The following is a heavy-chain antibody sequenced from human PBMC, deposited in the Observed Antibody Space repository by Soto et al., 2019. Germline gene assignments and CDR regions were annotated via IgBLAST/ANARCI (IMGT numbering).Heavy chain of an antibody. J-gene: IGHJ6*02. CDR1: GYTFTGYY. D-gene: IGHD1-7*01. CDR3: ARGKLELLRYGMDV. V-gene: IGHV1-2*04. Sequence: QVQLVQSGAEVKKPGASVKVSCKASGYTFTGYYMHWVRQATGQGLEWMGWINPNSGGTNYAQKFQGWGTMTRDTSISTDYMELSRLRSDDTAVYYCARGKLELLRYGMDVWGQGTTVTVSS. CDR2: INPNSGGT.